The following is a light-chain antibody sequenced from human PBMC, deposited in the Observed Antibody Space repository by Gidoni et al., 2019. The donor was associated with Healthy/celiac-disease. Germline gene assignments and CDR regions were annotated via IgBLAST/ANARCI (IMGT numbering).Light chain of an antibody. CDR2: ATS. CDR3: LQYNDWPPSWT. CDR1: QRVSSN. Sequence: EIVMTQSPSTLSVSPGETATLSCRASQRVSSNLAWYQQKLGQAPRLLIYATSTRATGIPARFSGSGSGTEFTFTISSLQSEDFAVYYCLQYNDWPPSWTFGQGTKVEIK. V-gene: IGKV3-15*01. J-gene: IGKJ1*01.